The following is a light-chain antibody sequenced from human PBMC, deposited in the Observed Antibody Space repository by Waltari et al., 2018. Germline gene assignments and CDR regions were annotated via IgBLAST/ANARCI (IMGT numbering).Light chain of an antibody. V-gene: IGLV1-47*01. CDR2: RNN. J-gene: IGLJ3*02. CDR1: SSNIGSNY. CDR3: AAFDDSLNGWV. Sequence: QSMLTQPSSPSGAPGQRVTISFSGSSSNIGSNYVYWYQRLPGTAPKLLIYRNNQRPSGVPDRFSGSKSGTSASLAISGLRSEDEADYYCAAFDDSLNGWVFGGGTKLTVL.